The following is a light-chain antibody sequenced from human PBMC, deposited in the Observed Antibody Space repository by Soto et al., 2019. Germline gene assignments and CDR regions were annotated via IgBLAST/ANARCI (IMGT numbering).Light chain of an antibody. Sequence: QSVLTQPASVSGSPGQSITLSCTGTSREVGIYNYVSWYQQHPGKAPKLMIYDVNNRPSGISNRFSGSKSGNTASLTISGLQAEDEADYYCSSFTSSSTYVFGTGTKVTVL. CDR3: SSFTSSSTYV. CDR2: DVN. V-gene: IGLV2-14*01. J-gene: IGLJ1*01. CDR1: SREVGIYNY.